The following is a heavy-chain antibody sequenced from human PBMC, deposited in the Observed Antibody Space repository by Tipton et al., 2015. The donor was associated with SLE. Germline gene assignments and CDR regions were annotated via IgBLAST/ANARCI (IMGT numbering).Heavy chain of an antibody. J-gene: IGHJ4*02. V-gene: IGHV4-59*01. CDR2: VYSSGST. D-gene: IGHD1-1*01. CDR3: ARGPTAQLERRRGHFDY. CDR1: GVSISNYY. Sequence: TLSLTCYVTGVSISNYYWTWIRQSPGKGLEWIGNVYSSGSTNYNPSLRSRVTISVDTSKNQFSLNLSSVTAADTAVYFCARGPTAQLERRRGHFDYWGQGTLVTVSS.